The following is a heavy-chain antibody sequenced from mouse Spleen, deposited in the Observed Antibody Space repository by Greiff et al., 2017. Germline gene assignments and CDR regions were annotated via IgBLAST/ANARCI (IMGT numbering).Heavy chain of an antibody. CDR1: GYTFTSYW. J-gene: IGHJ3*01. CDR3: ARSHYYGSTFAY. D-gene: IGHD1-1*01. CDR2: IYPGSGST. Sequence: VQLQQPGAELVKPGASVKMSCKASGYTFTSYWITWVKQRPGQGLEWIGDIYPGSGSTNYNEKFKSKATLTVDTSSSTAYMQLSSLTSEDSAVYYCARSHYYGSTFAYWGQGTLVTVSA. V-gene: IGHV1-55*01.